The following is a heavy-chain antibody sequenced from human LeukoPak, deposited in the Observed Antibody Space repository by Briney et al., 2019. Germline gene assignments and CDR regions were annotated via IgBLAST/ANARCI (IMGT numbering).Heavy chain of an antibody. CDR2: ISGSGGST. D-gene: IGHD3-16*02. V-gene: IGHV3-23*01. CDR3: AKGEGNYPGYTDY. Sequence: PGGSLRLSCAASGFTFSSYAMSWVRQAPGKGPEWVSAISGSGGSTYYADSVKGRFTISRDNSKNTLYLQMNSLRAEDTAVYYCAKGEGNYPGYTDYWGQGTLVTVSS. J-gene: IGHJ4*02. CDR1: GFTFSSYA.